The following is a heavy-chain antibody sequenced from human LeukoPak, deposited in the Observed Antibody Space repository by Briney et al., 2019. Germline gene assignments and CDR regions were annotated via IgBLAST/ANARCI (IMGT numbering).Heavy chain of an antibody. V-gene: IGHV1-18*01. D-gene: IGHD6-6*01. J-gene: IGHJ3*02. CDR2: ISAHDGNT. Sequence: AASVKVSCKASGYTFTNHGVTWVRQAPGQGLEWMGWISAHDGNTNYAQKLQGRVTMTTDTSTSTAYMELRSLRSDDTAVYYCARDRWSSSSSEGALDIWGQGTMVTVSS. CDR1: GYTFTNHG. CDR3: ARDRWSSSSSEGALDI.